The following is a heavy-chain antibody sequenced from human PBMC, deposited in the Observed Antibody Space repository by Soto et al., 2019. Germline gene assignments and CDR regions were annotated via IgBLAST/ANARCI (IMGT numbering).Heavy chain of an antibody. CDR2: VIPNLGVT. CDR1: GGTLSSYT. J-gene: IGHJ4*02. CDR3: ARDKGYCSATSCPEFDY. Sequence: QVQLVQSGAEVKKPGSSVKVSCKASGGTLSSYTFSWVRQAPGQGLEWRGRVIPNLGVTNYAKKFQGRCTIVVDTSTRTAYMELNSMRYEDTAVYYCARDKGYCSATSCPEFDYWGQGTLVTVSS. D-gene: IGHD2-15*01. V-gene: IGHV1-69*08.